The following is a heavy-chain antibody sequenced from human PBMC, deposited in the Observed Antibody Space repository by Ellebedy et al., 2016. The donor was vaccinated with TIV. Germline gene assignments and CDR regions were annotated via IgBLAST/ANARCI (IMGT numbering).Heavy chain of an antibody. CDR2: ISSSSSTI. CDR1: GFTFSSYS. J-gene: IGHJ4*02. V-gene: IGHV3-48*02. D-gene: IGHD5-18*01. Sequence: GESLKISXAASGFTFSSYSMNWVRQAPGKGLEWVSYISSSSSTIYYADSVKGRFTISRDNAKNSLYLQMNSLRDEDTAVYYCARPHVDTAMVLDYWGQGTLVTVSS. CDR3: ARPHVDTAMVLDY.